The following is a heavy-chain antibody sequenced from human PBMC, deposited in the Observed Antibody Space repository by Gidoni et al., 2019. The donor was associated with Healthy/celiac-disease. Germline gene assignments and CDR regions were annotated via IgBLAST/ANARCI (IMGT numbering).Heavy chain of an antibody. CDR1: AGSFSGYY. J-gene: IGHJ5*02. CDR3: ARVTGIVVVPAAMGFDP. D-gene: IGHD2-2*01. V-gene: IGHV4-34*01. CDR2: INHSGST. Sequence: QVQLQQRGAGLLKPSETLSPTCAVYAGSFSGYYWSWIRQPPGKGLEWLGEINHSGSTNYNPSLRRRDTISVDTSKNQFSLKLSSVTAADTAVYYCARVTGIVVVPAAMGFDPWGQGTLVTVSS.